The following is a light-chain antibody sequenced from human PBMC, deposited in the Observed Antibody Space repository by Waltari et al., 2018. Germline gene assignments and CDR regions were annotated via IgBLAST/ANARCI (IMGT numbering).Light chain of an antibody. CDR2: RAS. V-gene: IGKV1-5*03. CDR3: QQYNGYPWT. Sequence: DIQMTQSPSTLSASVGDRVNITCRASQSISSWLAWYQQKPGKAPKLLIYRASNLESGVPSRFSAGGSETEFTLTISSLQPDDFATYYCQQYNGYPWTFGQGTKVEVK. CDR1: QSISSW. J-gene: IGKJ1*01.